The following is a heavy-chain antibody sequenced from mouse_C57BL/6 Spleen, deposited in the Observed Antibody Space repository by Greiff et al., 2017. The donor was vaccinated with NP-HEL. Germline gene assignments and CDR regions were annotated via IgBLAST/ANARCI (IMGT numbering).Heavy chain of an antibody. J-gene: IGHJ2*01. D-gene: IGHD1-1*01. Sequence: QVQLKQSGAELVRPGASVTLSCKASGYTFTDYEMHWVKQTPVHGLEWIGAIDPETGGTAYNQKFKGKAILTADKSSSTAYMELRSLTSEDSAVYYCSGGYYGSSYYWGQGTTLTVSS. CDR2: IDPETGGT. CDR3: SGGYYGSSYY. CDR1: GYTFTDYE. V-gene: IGHV1-15*01.